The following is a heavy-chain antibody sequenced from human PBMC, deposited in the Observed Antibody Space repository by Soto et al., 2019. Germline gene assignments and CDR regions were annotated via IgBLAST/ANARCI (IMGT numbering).Heavy chain of an antibody. CDR3: ARAWYDYIWGSYRKLPDAFDI. V-gene: IGHV4-34*01. CDR1: GGSFSGYC. Sequence: SETLSLTCAVYGGSFSGYCWSWIRQPPGKGLEWIGEINHSGSTNYNPSLKSRVTISVDTSKNQFSLKLSSVTAADTAVYYCARAWYDYIWGSYRKLPDAFDIWGQGTMVTVSS. D-gene: IGHD3-16*02. CDR2: INHSGST. J-gene: IGHJ3*02.